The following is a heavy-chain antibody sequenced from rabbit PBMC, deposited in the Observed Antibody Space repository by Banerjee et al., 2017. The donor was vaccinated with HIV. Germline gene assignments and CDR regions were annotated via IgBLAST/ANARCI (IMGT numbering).Heavy chain of an antibody. D-gene: IGHD4-2*01. V-gene: IGHV1S39*01. J-gene: IGHJ4*01. CDR1: GFDFSSYG. CDR2: IDPVFGST. Sequence: QEQLVESGGGLVQPGGSLTLTCKASGFDFSSYGVSWVRQAPGKGLEWIGYIDPVFGSTYYASWVNGRFTISKTSSTTVTLQMTSLTAADTATYFCARDRDWTLDLWGPGTLVTVS. CDR3: ARDRDWTLDL.